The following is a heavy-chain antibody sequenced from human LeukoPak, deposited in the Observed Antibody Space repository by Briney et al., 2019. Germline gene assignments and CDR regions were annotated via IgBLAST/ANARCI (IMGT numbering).Heavy chain of an antibody. CDR3: AKDQGYSGYDPLDY. CDR1: GFTFSSYA. CDR2: ISGSGGRT. J-gene: IGHJ4*02. Sequence: AGSLRLSCAASGFTFSSYAMTWVRQAPGKGLEWVSAISGSGGRTYYADSVKGRFTISRDNSKNTLYVQMNSLSAEDTAVYYCAKDQGYSGYDPLDYWGQGTLVTVSS. D-gene: IGHD5-12*01. V-gene: IGHV3-23*01.